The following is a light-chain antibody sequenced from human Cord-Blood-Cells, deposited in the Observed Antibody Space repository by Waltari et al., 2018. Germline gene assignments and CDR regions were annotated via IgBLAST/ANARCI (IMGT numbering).Light chain of an antibody. J-gene: IGKJ1*01. V-gene: IGKV3-20*01. Sequence: EILLTQSPGTLSLSPGERATLSCRASQSVSSSYLAWYQQKPGQAPRLLIYGASSRATGIPDRFSGSGSGTDFTLTISRLEPEDFAVYYCQLYGSSPRTFGQGTKVEIK. CDR3: QLYGSSPRT. CDR2: GAS. CDR1: QSVSSSY.